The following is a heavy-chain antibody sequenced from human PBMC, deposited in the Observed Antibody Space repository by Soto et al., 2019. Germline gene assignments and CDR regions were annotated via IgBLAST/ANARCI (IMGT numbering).Heavy chain of an antibody. Sequence: PSETLSLTCTVSGGSISSGGYYWSWIRQHPGKGLEWIGYIYYSGSTYYNPSLKSRVTISVDTSKNQFSLKLSSVTAADTAVYYCARALSGRGVILYYFDYWGQGTLVTVSS. CDR2: IYYSGST. V-gene: IGHV4-31*03. CDR1: GGSISSGGYY. D-gene: IGHD3-10*01. CDR3: ARALSGRGVILYYFDY. J-gene: IGHJ4*02.